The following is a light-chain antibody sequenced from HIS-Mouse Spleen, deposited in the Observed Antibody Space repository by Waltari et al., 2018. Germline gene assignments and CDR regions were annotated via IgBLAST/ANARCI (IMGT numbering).Light chain of an antibody. V-gene: IGKV3-20*01. J-gene: IGKJ3*01. Sequence: EIVLTQSPGTLSLSPGERATLSCRASQSVSSSYLAWYQKKPGQAPSLLIYGASSRATGIPDRFSGSGSGTDFTLTISRLEPEDFAVYYCQQYGSSPRTFGPGTKVDIK. CDR3: QQYGSSPRT. CDR2: GAS. CDR1: QSVSSSY.